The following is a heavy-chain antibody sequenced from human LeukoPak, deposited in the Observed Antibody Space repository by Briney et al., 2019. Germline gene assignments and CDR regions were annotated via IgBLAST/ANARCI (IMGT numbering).Heavy chain of an antibody. D-gene: IGHD3-10*01. CDR1: GFTFSSYE. CDR3: ARDLGDITMVRGDADY. Sequence: GGSLRLSCAASGFTFSSYEMNWVRQAPGKGLEWVSYISSSGSTIYYADSVKGRFTISRDNAKNSLYLQMNSLRAEDTAVYYCARDLGDITMVRGDADYRGQGTLVTVSS. V-gene: IGHV3-48*03. J-gene: IGHJ4*02. CDR2: ISSSGSTI.